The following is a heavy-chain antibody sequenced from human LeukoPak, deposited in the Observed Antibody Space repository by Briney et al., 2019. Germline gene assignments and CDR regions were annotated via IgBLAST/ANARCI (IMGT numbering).Heavy chain of an antibody. CDR3: ASGETGTTFDY. D-gene: IGHD1-7*01. CDR1: GYTFTSYY. J-gene: IGHJ4*02. CDR2: INPSGGSK. V-gene: IGHV1-46*01. Sequence: ASVKVSCKASGYTFTSYYMHWVRQAPRQGLEWMGIINPSGGSKSYAQKFQGRVTMTRDMSTSTVYMELSSLRSEDTAMYYCASGETGTTFDYWGQGTLVTVSS.